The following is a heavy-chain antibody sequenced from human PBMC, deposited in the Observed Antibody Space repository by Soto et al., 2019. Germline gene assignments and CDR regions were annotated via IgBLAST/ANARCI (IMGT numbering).Heavy chain of an antibody. CDR1: GYTFTSYG. V-gene: IGHV1-18*01. J-gene: IGHJ4*02. Sequence: ASVKVSCKASGYTFTSYGISWVRQAPGQGPEWMGWISAYNGNTNYAQKLQGRVTMTTDTSTSTAYMELRSLRSDDTVVYYCARDRGTYYDYVWGSYRYPFDYWGQGTLVTVSS. CDR2: ISAYNGNT. D-gene: IGHD3-16*02. CDR3: ARDRGTYYDYVWGSYRYPFDY.